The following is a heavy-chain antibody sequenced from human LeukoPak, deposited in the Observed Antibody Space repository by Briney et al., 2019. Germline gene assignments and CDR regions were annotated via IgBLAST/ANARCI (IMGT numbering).Heavy chain of an antibody. CDR3: ARDLEMATISHAFDI. CDR1: GYTFTSYT. D-gene: IGHD5-24*01. Sequence: ASVKVSCKASGYTFTSYTIHWVRQAPGQSLEWMGWISVGRGDSKCSQEFQGRVTITADKSTSTAYMELSSLRSEDTAVYYCARDLEMATISHAFDIWGQGTMVTVSS. V-gene: IGHV1-3*03. CDR2: ISVGRGDS. J-gene: IGHJ3*02.